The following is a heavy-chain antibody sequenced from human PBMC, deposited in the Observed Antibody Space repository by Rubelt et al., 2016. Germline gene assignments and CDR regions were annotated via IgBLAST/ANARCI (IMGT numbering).Heavy chain of an antibody. J-gene: IGHJ4*02. Sequence: QVQLQQWGAGLLKPSETLSLTCAVYGGSFSGYYWSWIRQPPGKGLEWIGEINHSGSTNYNPSLKSRVTISVDTSKNQCSLKLSAVTAADTAVYYCARGRGYSYGKKGYFDYWGQGTLVTVSS. CDR2: INHSGST. CDR3: ARGRGYSYGKKGYFDY. V-gene: IGHV4-34*01. D-gene: IGHD5-18*01. CDR1: GGSFSGYY.